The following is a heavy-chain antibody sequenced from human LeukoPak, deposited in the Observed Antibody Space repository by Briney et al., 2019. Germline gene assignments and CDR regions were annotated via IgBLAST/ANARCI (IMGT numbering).Heavy chain of an antibody. Sequence: SETLSLTCTVSGGSISSYYWSWIRQPPGKGLEWIGYIYYSGSTNYNPSLKSRISISVDTSKNQFSLKLSSVTAADTAVYYCARENGDYDYWGQGTLVTVSS. CDR2: IYYSGST. J-gene: IGHJ4*02. V-gene: IGHV4-59*12. D-gene: IGHD4-17*01. CDR3: ARENGDYDY. CDR1: GGSISSYY.